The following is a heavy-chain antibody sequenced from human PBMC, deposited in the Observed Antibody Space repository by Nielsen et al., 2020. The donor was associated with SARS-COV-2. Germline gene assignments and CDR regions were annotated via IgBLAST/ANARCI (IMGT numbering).Heavy chain of an antibody. D-gene: IGHD1-26*01. CDR2: ISYDGSNK. J-gene: IGHJ4*02. CDR3: ARSKSGSYGSPFDY. CDR1: GFTFSSYA. V-gene: IGHV3-30-3*01. Sequence: GESLKISCAASGFTFSSYAMHWVRQAPGKGLEWVAVISYDGSNKYYADSVKGRFTISRDNSKNTLYLQMNILRDEDTAVYYCARSKSGSYGSPFDYWGQGTLVTVSS.